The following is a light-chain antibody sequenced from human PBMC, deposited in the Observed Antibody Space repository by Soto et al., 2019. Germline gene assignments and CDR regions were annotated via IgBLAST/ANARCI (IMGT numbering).Light chain of an antibody. Sequence: QSALTQPASVSGSDGQSITISCTGSSSDVGSYNHVSWYQQRPGKAPKFMIYEGNKRPSGVSNRFSGSKSGNTASLTISGLQADDEADYYCCSYAGGSSYVFGAGTKLTVL. V-gene: IGLV2-23*01. CDR2: EGN. CDR1: SSDVGSYNH. CDR3: CSYAGGSSYV. J-gene: IGLJ1*01.